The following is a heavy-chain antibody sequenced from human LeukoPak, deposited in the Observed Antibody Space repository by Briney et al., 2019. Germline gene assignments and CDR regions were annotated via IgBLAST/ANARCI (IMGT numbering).Heavy chain of an antibody. CDR1: GYSFTSNY. J-gene: IGHJ5*02. CDR3: ARSPYDFWSGYYNNWFDP. Sequence: ASVKVSCKASGYSFTSNYIHWVRQAPGQGLEWMGMIYPRDGGTSYAQKFQGRVTVTRDTSTSTVHMELSGLRSEDTAVYYCARSPYDFWSGYYNNWFDPWGQGTLVTVSS. V-gene: IGHV1-46*01. D-gene: IGHD3-3*01. CDR2: IYPRDGGT.